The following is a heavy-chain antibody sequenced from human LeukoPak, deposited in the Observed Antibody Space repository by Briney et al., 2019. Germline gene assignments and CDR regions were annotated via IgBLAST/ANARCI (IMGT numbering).Heavy chain of an antibody. J-gene: IGHJ4*02. CDR3: ARGAYYYGSGSYPDY. CDR1: GGTFSSYA. V-gene: IGHV1-69*04. Sequence: SVKVSCKASGGTFSSYAISWVRQAPGQGLEWMGRIIPILGIANYAQKFQGRVTVTADKSTSTAYMELSSLRSEDTAVYYCARGAYYYGSGSYPDYWGQGTLVTVSS. CDR2: IIPILGIA. D-gene: IGHD3-10*01.